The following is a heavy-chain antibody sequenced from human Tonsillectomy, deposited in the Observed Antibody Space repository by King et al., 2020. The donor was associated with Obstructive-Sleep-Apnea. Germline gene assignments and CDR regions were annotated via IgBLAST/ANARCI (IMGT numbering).Heavy chain of an antibody. V-gene: IGHV3-9*01. J-gene: IGHJ6*02. Sequence: VQLVESGGGLVQPGRSLRLSCAASGFTFDDYAMHWVRQAPGKGLEWVSTISWSSGSIAYADSVKGRFTISRDNAKNSLYLQMNSLRAEDTALYYCAKDMGRGGAGYYYYGMDVWGQGTTVTVSS. CDR2: ISWSSGSI. CDR3: AKDMGRGGAGYYYYGMDV. CDR1: GFTFDDYA. D-gene: IGHD3-16*01.